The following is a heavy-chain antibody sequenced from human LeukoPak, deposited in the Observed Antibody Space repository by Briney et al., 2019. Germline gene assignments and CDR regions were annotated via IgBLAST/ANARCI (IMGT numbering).Heavy chain of an antibody. Sequence: GGSLRLSCTAPGFTFSDSSMNWVRQAPGKGLEWLSYISSSSTTIYYADSVKGRFTISRDDAKNSLYLQMNSLRAEDTAVYYCARILGADEGADYWGQGTLVTVSS. CDR2: ISSSSTTI. CDR3: ARILGADEGADY. J-gene: IGHJ4*02. CDR1: GFTFSDSS. V-gene: IGHV3-48*01. D-gene: IGHD1-26*01.